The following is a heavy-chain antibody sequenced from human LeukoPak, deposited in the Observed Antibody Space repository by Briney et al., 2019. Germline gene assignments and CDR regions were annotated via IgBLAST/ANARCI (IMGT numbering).Heavy chain of an antibody. V-gene: IGHV1-8*02. CDR1: GYTSTSYD. Sequence: ASVKVSCKASGYTSTSYDINWVRQVTGQGLEWMGCMNPKSGNTGYAQKFQGRVTITRNTSISTAYMEVSSLRYEDTAVYYCARRAVDNSYYYYMDVWGKGTTVTVSS. D-gene: IGHD6-19*01. J-gene: IGHJ6*03. CDR2: MNPKSGNT. CDR3: ARRAVDNSYYYYMDV.